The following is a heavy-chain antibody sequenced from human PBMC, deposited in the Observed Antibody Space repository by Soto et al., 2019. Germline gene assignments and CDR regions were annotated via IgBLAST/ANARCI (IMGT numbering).Heavy chain of an antibody. CDR2: ISYSGST. Sequence: XETLSLTCSVSGCSISSSFWSWIRQPPGKELDWIGYISYSGSTTYNPSLKSRITLSVDTSKNQFSLRVASVTAADTAVYYCARGHRAMEYYYYYGMDVWGQGTTVTVSS. V-gene: IGHV4-59*01. J-gene: IGHJ6*02. D-gene: IGHD5-18*01. CDR1: GCSISSSF. CDR3: ARGHRAMEYYYYYGMDV.